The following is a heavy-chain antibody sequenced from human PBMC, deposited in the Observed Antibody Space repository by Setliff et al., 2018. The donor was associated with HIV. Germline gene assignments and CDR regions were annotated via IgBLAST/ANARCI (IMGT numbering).Heavy chain of an antibody. CDR2: ISTYNGNT. Sequence: ASVKVSCKASGDTFTKYGICWVRQAPGQGLEWMGWISTYNGNTNYAQKLQGRVTMTTDTPTSTAYMELRSLRSDDTAVYFCATVNTVGYNYYGMDVWGQGTTVTVSS. CDR1: GDTFTKYG. J-gene: IGHJ6*02. V-gene: IGHV1-18*01. D-gene: IGHD5-18*01. CDR3: ATVNTVGYNYYGMDV.